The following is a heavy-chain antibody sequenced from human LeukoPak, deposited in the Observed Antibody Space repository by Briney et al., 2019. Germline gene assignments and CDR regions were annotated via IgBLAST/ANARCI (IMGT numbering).Heavy chain of an antibody. CDR2: INPSGIST. D-gene: IGHD3-10*02. CDR1: GYTFTSYS. V-gene: IGHV1-46*01. CDR3: ARGTMSEYNWFDP. J-gene: IGHJ5*02. Sequence: GASVKLSCKASGYTFTSYSMHRVRQAPGQGLEWVGIINPSGISTSYAQNFQGRVTMSRDTSTSTVYMEMSSLRSEDTAVYYCARGTMSEYNWFDPWGQGTLVTVSS.